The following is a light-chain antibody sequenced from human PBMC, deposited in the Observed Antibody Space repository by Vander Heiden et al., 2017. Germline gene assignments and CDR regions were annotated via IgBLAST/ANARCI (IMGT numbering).Light chain of an antibody. CDR1: SSDVGGYNY. CDR3: SAYTSSHTLV. CDR2: DVS. V-gene: IGLV2-14*03. Sequence: QPALPQPASVSGSPGPSITISCTGTSSDVGGYNYVSWYQQRPGKAPELMIYDVSTRPSGVSNRFSGSKSGNTASLTISGLQAEDEADYYCSAYTSSHTLVFGGGTKLTVL. J-gene: IGLJ3*02.